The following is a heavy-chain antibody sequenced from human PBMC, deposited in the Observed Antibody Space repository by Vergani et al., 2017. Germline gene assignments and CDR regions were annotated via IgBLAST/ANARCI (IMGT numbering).Heavy chain of an antibody. Sequence: EVQLVQSGAEVKKPGESLTISCKGSGYRFTSYWIGWVRQMPGKGLEWMGIIYPCDSDTRYSPSFQGQVTISADKSISTAYRQWSSLKASDTSMYYCATVEVAGLPDYAFDIWGQGTMVTVSS. CDR2: IYPCDSDT. J-gene: IGHJ3*02. V-gene: IGHV5-51*01. CDR3: ATVEVAGLPDYAFDI. CDR1: GYRFTSYW. D-gene: IGHD6-19*01.